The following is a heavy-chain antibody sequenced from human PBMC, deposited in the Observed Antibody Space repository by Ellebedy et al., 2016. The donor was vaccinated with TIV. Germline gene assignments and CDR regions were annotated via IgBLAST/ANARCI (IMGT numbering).Heavy chain of an antibody. Sequence: MPSETLSLTCAVYGGSFSGYYWSWIRQPPGKGLEWIGEINHSGSTNYNPSLKSRVTISVDTSKNQFSLKLSSVTAADTAVYYCARVALLRRNFDPAVGGYCSGGSCPYYYYGMDVWGQGTTVTVSS. CDR1: GGSFSGYY. V-gene: IGHV4-34*01. CDR2: INHSGST. D-gene: IGHD2-15*01. J-gene: IGHJ6*02. CDR3: ARVALLRRNFDPAVGGYCSGGSCPYYYYGMDV.